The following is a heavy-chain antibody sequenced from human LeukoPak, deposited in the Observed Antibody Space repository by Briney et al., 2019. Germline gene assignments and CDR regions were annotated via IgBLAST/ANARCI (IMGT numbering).Heavy chain of an antibody. D-gene: IGHD6-19*01. J-gene: IGHJ6*02. Sequence: SGGSLRLSCAASGFTFSSYAMSWVRQAPGKGLEWVSAISGSGGSTYYADSVKGRFTISRDNSKNTLYLQMNSLRAEDTAVYYCAKIEQWLVLSYYYYGMDVWGQGTTVTVSS. CDR2: ISGSGGST. V-gene: IGHV3-23*01. CDR1: GFTFSSYA. CDR3: AKIEQWLVLSYYYYGMDV.